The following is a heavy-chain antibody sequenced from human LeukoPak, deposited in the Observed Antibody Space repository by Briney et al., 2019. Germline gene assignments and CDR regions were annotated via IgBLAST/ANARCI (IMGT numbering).Heavy chain of an antibody. V-gene: IGHV3-23*01. Sequence: PGGSLRLSCAASGFTFSSYAMSWVRQAPGKGLEWVSAISGSGGSTYYADSVKGRFTIPRDNSKNTLYLQMNSLRAEDTAVYYCAKGRYGDYPFLGKNWGQGTLVTVSS. CDR3: AKGRYGDYPFLGKN. J-gene: IGHJ4*02. CDR1: GFTFSSYA. D-gene: IGHD4-17*01. CDR2: ISGSGGST.